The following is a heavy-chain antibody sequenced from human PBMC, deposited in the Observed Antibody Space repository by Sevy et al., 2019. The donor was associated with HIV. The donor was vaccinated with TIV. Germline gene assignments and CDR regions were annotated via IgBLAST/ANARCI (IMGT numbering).Heavy chain of an antibody. CDR3: ARSYSSSWYILYYFEY. D-gene: IGHD6-13*01. Sequence: RGSLRLSCAASGFSFSSYSVSWVHQAPGKGLEWVASIGSSNSYIYYTDSVKGRFTISRDNAKNSLFLHMNTLRAEDTAVYYCARSYSSSWYILYYFEYWGQGTPVTVSS. V-gene: IGHV3-21*01. CDR1: GFSFSSYS. CDR2: IGSSNSYI. J-gene: IGHJ4*02.